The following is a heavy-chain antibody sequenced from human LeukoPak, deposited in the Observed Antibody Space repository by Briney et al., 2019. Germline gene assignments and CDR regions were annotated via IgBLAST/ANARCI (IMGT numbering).Heavy chain of an antibody. CDR3: SWRLEY. CDR2: IKGDGSEK. CDR1: GVTFSNSW. D-gene: IGHD2-21*02. Sequence: VGSLRLSCAASGVTFSNSWMGCVRQAPGKGLEWVANIKGDGSEKYYVDSVKARFTISRDNAKNSLYLQMNSLRADDTAVYCGSWRLEYWGQGTLVTVSS. V-gene: IGHV3-7*01. J-gene: IGHJ4*02.